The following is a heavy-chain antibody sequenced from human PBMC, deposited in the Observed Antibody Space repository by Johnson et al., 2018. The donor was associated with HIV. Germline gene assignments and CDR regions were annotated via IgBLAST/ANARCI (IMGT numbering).Heavy chain of an antibody. CDR1: GFTFSDYG. D-gene: IGHD4-17*01. CDR3: ARGEDGVDAFDI. V-gene: IGHV3-30*03. Sequence: QMLLVESGGGVVQPGRSLRLSCATSGFTFSDYGIHWVRQAPGKGLEWVAVISYDGSNKYYADSVKGRFTISRDNSKNTLYLQMNSLRAEDTAVYYCARGEDGVDAFDIWGQGTMVTVSS. J-gene: IGHJ3*02. CDR2: ISYDGSNK.